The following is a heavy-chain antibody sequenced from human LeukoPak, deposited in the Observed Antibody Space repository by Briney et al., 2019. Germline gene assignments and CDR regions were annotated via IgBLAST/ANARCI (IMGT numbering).Heavy chain of an antibody. Sequence: PSETLSLTCTVSSGSISSYYWSWIRQPAGKGLEWIRRIYTSGSTNYNPSLKSRITMSLDTSKNQFSLKLSSVTAAVTAVYYCARDFWRAKDAFDIWGQGTMVTVSS. V-gene: IGHV4-4*07. D-gene: IGHD3-3*01. J-gene: IGHJ3*02. CDR1: SGSISSYY. CDR2: IYTSGST. CDR3: ARDFWRAKDAFDI.